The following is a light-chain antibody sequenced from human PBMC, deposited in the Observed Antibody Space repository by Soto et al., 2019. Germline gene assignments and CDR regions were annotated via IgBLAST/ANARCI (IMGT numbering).Light chain of an antibody. V-gene: IGLV7-46*01. J-gene: IGLJ1*01. CDR2: DTN. CDR3: LLLYSGNRRV. CDR1: TGTVTSGHY. Sequence: QAVVTQEPSLTVSPGETVTLTCGSSTGTVTSGHYPYWFQQRPGQAPTTLIYDTNNKYSWTPDRFSGSLLGGKAALTLSGAQPEDEGDYYCLLLYSGNRRVFGTGTKVTV.